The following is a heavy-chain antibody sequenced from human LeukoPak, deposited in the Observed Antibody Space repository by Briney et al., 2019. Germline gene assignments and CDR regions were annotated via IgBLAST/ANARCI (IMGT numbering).Heavy chain of an antibody. V-gene: IGHV3-53*01. D-gene: IGHD3-22*01. Sequence: GGSLRLSCAASGFTVSNSYMSWVRQAPGKGLEGVSVIYGGGSTHYAEAVKGRFTISRDSSKNTLYLLMNSLRAEDTAVYFCARDGYYYDSSANYYYTDVWGKGTTVTVSS. CDR1: GFTVSNSY. CDR2: IYGGGST. CDR3: ARDGYYYDSSANYYYTDV. J-gene: IGHJ6*03.